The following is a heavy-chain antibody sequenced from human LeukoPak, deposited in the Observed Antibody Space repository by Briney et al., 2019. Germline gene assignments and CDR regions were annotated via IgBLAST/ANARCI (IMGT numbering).Heavy chain of an antibody. CDR3: ARRHHYSYYMDV. V-gene: IGHV4-4*09. J-gene: IGHJ6*03. CDR2: IFPSGST. Sequence: SETLSLTCTVTDGPISSYYWTWIRQPPGKGLEWIGYIFPSGSTYYNPSLKTRVTISVDTSKNQFSLNLSSVTAADTAVYYCARRHHYSYYMDVWGTGTTVTVSS. CDR1: DGPISSYY.